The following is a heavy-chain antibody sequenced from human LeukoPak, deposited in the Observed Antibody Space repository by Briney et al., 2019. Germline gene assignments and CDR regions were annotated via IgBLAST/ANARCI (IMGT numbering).Heavy chain of an antibody. CDR3: ARGSVRDSSGYPGGGSVLGNYFDY. D-gene: IGHD3-22*01. CDR2: IYYSGST. V-gene: IGHV4-39*07. J-gene: IGHJ4*02. CDR1: GGSISSSSYY. Sequence: SETLSLTCTVSGGSISSSSYYWGWIRQPPRKGLEWIGSIYYSGSTYYNPSLKSRVTISVDTSKNQFSLKLSSVTAADTAVYYCARGSVRDSSGYPGGGSVLGNYFDYWGQGTLVTVSS.